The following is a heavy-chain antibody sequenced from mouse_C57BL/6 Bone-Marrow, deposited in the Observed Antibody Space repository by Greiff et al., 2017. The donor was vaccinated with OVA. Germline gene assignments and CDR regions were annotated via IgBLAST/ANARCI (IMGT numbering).Heavy chain of an antibody. CDR1: GYTFTSYW. D-gene: IGHD5-5*01. CDR2: IDPSSGGT. J-gene: IGHJ4*01. V-gene: IGHV1-72*01. Sequence: QVQLQQPGAELVKPGASVKLSCKASGYTFTSYWMHWVKQRPGRGLEWIGRIDPSSGGTKYNEKFKSKATLTVDKPSSTAYMQLSSLTSEDSAVYYCSIGTAYCTSYCAIDYWGPGTSVTVSS. CDR3: SIGTAYCTSYCAIDY.